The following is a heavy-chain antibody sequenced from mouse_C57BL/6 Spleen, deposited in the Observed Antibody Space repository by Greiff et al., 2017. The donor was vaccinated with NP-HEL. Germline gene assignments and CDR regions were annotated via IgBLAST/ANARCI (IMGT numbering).Heavy chain of an antibody. CDR3: ARQGGNGYWLDY. CDR1: GFTFSDYY. Sequence: EVKLVESGGGLVQPGGSLKLSCAASGFTFSDYYMYWVRQTPEKRLEWVAYISNGGGSTYYPDTVKGRITISRDNAKNTLYLQMSRLKSEDTAMDYCARQGGNGYWLDYWGQGTTLTVSS. CDR2: ISNGGGST. D-gene: IGHD2-3*01. V-gene: IGHV5-12*01. J-gene: IGHJ2*01.